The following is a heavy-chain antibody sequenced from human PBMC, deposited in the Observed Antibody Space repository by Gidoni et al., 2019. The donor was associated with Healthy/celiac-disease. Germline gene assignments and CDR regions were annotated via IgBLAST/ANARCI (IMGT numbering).Heavy chain of an antibody. J-gene: IGHJ3*02. D-gene: IGHD4-17*01. Sequence: VDSVKGRFTISRDNAKNTLYLQMNSLRAEDTAVYYCARSLRSDAFDIWGQGTMVTVSS. CDR3: ARSLRSDAFDI. V-gene: IGHV3-74*01.